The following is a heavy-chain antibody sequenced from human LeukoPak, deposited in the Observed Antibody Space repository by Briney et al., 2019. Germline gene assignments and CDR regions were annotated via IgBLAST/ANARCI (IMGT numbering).Heavy chain of an antibody. V-gene: IGHV3-74*01. Sequence: GGSLRLSCAAPGFTFSSYWMHWVRQAPGRGLVWVSRINTDGSITNYADSVKGRFTISRDNAKNTLYLQMNSLRAEDTAVYYCVREHYYDTRGYYYIPLDYWGQGTLVTVSS. CDR3: VREHYYDTRGYYYIPLDY. J-gene: IGHJ4*02. CDR1: GFTFSSYW. D-gene: IGHD3-22*01. CDR2: INTDGSIT.